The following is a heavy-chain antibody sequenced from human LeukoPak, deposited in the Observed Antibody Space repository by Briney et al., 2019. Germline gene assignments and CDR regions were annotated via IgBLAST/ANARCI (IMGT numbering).Heavy chain of an antibody. J-gene: IGHJ4*02. V-gene: IGHV4-4*07. D-gene: IGHD3-10*01. CDR1: GVSVTSSY. CDR3: ARDDYLGSGRRSGFFDY. Sequence: SETMSLTCIVSGVSVTSSYWSWIRQPAGKGLEWVGHIYTSGTTNNPSLRSRVIMSVDTSKNQFSLKLTSVTAADTAVYYCARDDYLGSGRRSGFFDYWGQGILVTVSS. CDR2: IYTSGTT.